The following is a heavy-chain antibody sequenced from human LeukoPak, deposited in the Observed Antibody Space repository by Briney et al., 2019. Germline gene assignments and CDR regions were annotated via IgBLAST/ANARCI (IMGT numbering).Heavy chain of an antibody. CDR3: ARDHDTSDYYPSTFDY. J-gene: IGHJ4*02. D-gene: IGHD3-22*01. CDR2: IWYDGTNK. V-gene: IGHV3-33*01. Sequence: AGGSLRLSCAASGFTFSSYGMHWVRQAPGKGLEWVAIIWYDGTNKYYADSVKGRFTISRDNSKNTLYLQMNSLRVEDTAVYFCARDHDTSDYYPSTFDYWGQGTLVTVSS. CDR1: GFTFSSYG.